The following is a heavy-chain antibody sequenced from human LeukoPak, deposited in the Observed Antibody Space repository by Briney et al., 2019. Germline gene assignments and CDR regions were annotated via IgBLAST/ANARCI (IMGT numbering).Heavy chain of an antibody. J-gene: IGHJ4*02. CDR2: TSYSGST. Sequence: SETLSLTCTLSGGSVSSGDYYWSWIRQPPGKGLEWIGYTSYSGSTNYNPSLKSRVTISVDTSKNQFSLKFSSVTAADTAVYYCARMVYSSGHYVFDYWGQGTLVSVSS. V-gene: IGHV4-61*08. CDR3: ARMVYSSGHYVFDY. D-gene: IGHD3-22*01. CDR1: GGSVSSGDYY.